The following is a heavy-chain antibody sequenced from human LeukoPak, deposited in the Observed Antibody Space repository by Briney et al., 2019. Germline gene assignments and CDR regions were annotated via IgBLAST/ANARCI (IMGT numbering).Heavy chain of an antibody. Sequence: GGSLRLSCAAAGFTFSSYVMSWVRQAPGKGLEWVSAITGGGGSTYYADSVKGRFTISRDNSKNTLYLQMSSLRAEDTAVYYCAKDLRPVSNWGQGTLVTVSS. CDR2: ITGGGGST. V-gene: IGHV3-23*01. CDR1: GFTFSSYV. CDR3: AKDLRPVSN. J-gene: IGHJ4*02. D-gene: IGHD5/OR15-5a*01.